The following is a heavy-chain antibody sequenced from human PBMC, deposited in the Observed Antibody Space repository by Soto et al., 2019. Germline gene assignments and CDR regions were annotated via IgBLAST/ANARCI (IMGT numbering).Heavy chain of an antibody. J-gene: IGHJ4*02. CDR3: ARDQGYCSGGSCYFDY. CDR2: IWYDGSNK. V-gene: IGHV3-33*01. Sequence: GGSLRLSCAASGFTFSSYGMHWVRQAPGKGLEWVAVIWYDGSNKYYADSVRGRFTISRDNSKNTLYLQMNSLRAEDTAVYYCARDQGYCSGGSCYFDYWGQGTLVTVSS. D-gene: IGHD2-15*01. CDR1: GFTFSSYG.